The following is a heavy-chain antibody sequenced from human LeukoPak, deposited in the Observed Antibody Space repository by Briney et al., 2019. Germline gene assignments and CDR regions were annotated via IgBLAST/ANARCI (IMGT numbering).Heavy chain of an antibody. J-gene: IGHJ5*02. CDR3: ARGYCSSTSCRGGWFDP. V-gene: IGHV1-8*01. CDR2: MNPNSGNT. CDR1: GYTFTSYD. Sequence: GASVKVSCKASGYTFTSYDINWVRQATGQGLGWMGWMNPNSGNTGYAQKFQGRVTMTRNTSISTAYMELSSLRSEDTAVYYCARGYCSSTSCRGGWFDPWGQGTLVTVSS. D-gene: IGHD2-2*01.